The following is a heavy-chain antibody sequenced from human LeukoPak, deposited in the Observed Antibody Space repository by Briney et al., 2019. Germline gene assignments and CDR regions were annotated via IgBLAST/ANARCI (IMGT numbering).Heavy chain of an antibody. Sequence: PRGSLRLSCAASGFTFSDYYMSWIRQAPGKGLEWVSYISSSGSTIYYADSVKGRFTISRDNAKNSLYLQMNSLRAEDTAVYYCARDLTMVQGVYYYYGMDVWGQGTTVTVSS. CDR3: ARDLTMVQGVYYYYGMDV. V-gene: IGHV3-11*01. D-gene: IGHD3-10*01. CDR2: ISSSGSTI. CDR1: GFTFSDYY. J-gene: IGHJ6*02.